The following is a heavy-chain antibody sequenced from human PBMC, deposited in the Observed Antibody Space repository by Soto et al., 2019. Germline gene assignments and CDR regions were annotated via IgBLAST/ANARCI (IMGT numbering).Heavy chain of an antibody. CDR3: ARNRYSSTLYYYYMDV. J-gene: IGHJ6*03. Sequence: QVQLVESGGGLVQPGGSLRLSCAASGFTFSDYYMSWIRQAPGKGLEWVSYISSSGSTIYYADSVKGRFTISRDNAKNSLYLQMNSLRAEDTAVYYCARNRYSSTLYYYYMDVWGKGTTVTVSS. D-gene: IGHD6-13*01. CDR2: ISSSGSTI. V-gene: IGHV3-11*01. CDR1: GFTFSDYY.